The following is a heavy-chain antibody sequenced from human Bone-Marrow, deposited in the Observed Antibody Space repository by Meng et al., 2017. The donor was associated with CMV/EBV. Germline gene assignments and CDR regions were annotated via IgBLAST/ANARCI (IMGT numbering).Heavy chain of an antibody. J-gene: IGHJ4*02. CDR2: INHSGST. V-gene: IGHV4-34*01. Sequence: SQTLSLTCAVYGGSFSGYYWSWIRQPPGKGLEWIGEINHSGSTNYNPSLKSRVTISVDTSKNQFSLKLSSVTAADTAVYYCARGQAAAGGSPFDYWGQGTLVTGSS. D-gene: IGHD6-13*01. CDR3: ARGQAAAGGSPFDY. CDR1: GGSFSGYY.